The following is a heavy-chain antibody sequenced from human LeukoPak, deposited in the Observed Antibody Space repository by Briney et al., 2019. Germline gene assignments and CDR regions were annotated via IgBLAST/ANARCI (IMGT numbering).Heavy chain of an antibody. CDR3: AKVGFSEMEWLLYSDH. Sequence: GGSLRLSCAASGLTFSSYAMSWVRQAPGKGLEWXSAXXGSSGHTYYADSVKGRFTISRDNSKNTLYLQMNSLRAEDTAVYYCAKVGFSEMEWLLYSDHWGQGTLVTVSS. D-gene: IGHD3-3*01. V-gene: IGHV3-23*01. J-gene: IGHJ4*02. CDR2: XXGSSGHT. CDR1: GLTFSSYA.